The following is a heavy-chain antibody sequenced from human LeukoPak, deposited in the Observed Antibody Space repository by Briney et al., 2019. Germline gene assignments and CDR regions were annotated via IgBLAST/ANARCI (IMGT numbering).Heavy chain of an antibody. CDR2: INPSGGST. V-gene: IGHV1-46*01. J-gene: IGHJ5*02. D-gene: IGHD6-19*01. CDR3: ARDDPLDKISSGWGP. CDR1: GYTFTGYY. Sequence: ASVKVSCKASGYTFTGYYIHWVRQAPGQGLEWMGIINPSGGSTSYAQKFQGRVTMTRDTSTNTVYMKLSSLRSEDTAVYYCARDDPLDKISSGWGPWGQGTLVTVSS.